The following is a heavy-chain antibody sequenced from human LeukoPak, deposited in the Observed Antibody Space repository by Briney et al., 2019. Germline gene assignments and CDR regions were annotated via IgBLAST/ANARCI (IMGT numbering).Heavy chain of an antibody. CDR3: ARVGWQDDAFDI. CDR2: INAGNGNT. J-gene: IGHJ3*02. Sequence: ASVKVSRKASGYTFTAYIMHWVRQAPGQRLEWMGWINAGNGNTKYSQKFQGRVTITRDTSASTAYMELSSLRSEDTAVYYCARVGWQDDAFDIWGQGTMVTVSS. V-gene: IGHV1-3*01. CDR1: GYTFTAYI.